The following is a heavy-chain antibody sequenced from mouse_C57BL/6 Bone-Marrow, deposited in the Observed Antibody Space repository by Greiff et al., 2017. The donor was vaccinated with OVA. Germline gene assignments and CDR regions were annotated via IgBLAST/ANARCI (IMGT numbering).Heavy chain of an antibody. CDR1: GYSITSGYY. CDR3: ARGLYDYDGFAY. J-gene: IGHJ3*01. CDR2: ISYDGSN. Sequence: EVKLQESGPGLVKPSQSLSLTCSVTGYSITSGYYWNWIRQFPGNKLEWMGYISYDGSNNYNPSLKNRISITRDTSKNQFFLKLNSVTTEDTATYCGARGLYDYDGFAYWGQGTLVTVSA. V-gene: IGHV3-6*01. D-gene: IGHD2-4*01.